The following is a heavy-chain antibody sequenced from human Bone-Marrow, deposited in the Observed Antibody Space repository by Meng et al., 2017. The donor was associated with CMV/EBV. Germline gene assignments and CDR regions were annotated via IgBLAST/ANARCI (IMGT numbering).Heavy chain of an antibody. V-gene: IGHV1-18*01. Sequence: ASVKVSCKASGYTFTSYGISWVRQAPGQGLEWMGWISAYNGNTNYAQKLQGRVTMTTVTSTSTAYMELRSLRSDDSAVYSCARLYIVVVPAAMGQYNWFDPWGQGTLVTVSS. CDR2: ISAYNGNT. CDR1: GYTFTSYG. J-gene: IGHJ5*02. CDR3: ARLYIVVVPAAMGQYNWFDP. D-gene: IGHD2-2*01.